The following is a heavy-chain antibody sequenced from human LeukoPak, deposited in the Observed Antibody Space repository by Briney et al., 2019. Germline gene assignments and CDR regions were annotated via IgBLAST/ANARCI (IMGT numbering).Heavy chain of an antibody. CDR3: ARVVAPLSDYYYMDV. J-gene: IGHJ6*03. CDR1: GGSISNYF. CDR2: IYYSGST. D-gene: IGHD3-16*02. Sequence: SETLSLTCTVSGGSISNYFWSWIRQPPGKGLEWIGYIYYSGSTKYNPSLKSRVTISVDTSKNQFSLKLSSVTAADTAVYYCARVVAPLSDYYYMDVWGRGTTVTVSS. V-gene: IGHV4-59*01.